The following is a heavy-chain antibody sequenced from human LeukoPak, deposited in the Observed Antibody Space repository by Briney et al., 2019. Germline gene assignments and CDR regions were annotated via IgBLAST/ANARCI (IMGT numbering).Heavy chain of an antibody. CDR1: GGSISSYY. J-gene: IGHJ4*02. CDR2: IYYTGST. V-gene: IGHV4-59*12. Sequence: SETLSLTCTVSGGSISSYYWSWIRQPPGKGLEWIGYIYYTGSTSYNPSLKSRVTMSVDTSKNQFSLKLSSVTAADTAVYYCSGVDTAMAQFDYWGQGTLVTVSS. CDR3: SGVDTAMAQFDY. D-gene: IGHD5-18*01.